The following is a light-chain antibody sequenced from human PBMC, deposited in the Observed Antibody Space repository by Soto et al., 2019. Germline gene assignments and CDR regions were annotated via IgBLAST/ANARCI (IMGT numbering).Light chain of an antibody. CDR1: SSDVGNYNF. Sequence: QSVLTQPASVSGSPGQSITVSCTGTSSDVGNYNFVSWYQQHPGKAPKLMIYEVSKRPSGVSNRFSGSKSGNTASLTISGLQAEDEADYCCCSYAGSNIPLIFGTGTKVTVL. CDR2: EVS. J-gene: IGLJ1*01. CDR3: CSYAGSNIPLI. V-gene: IGLV2-23*02.